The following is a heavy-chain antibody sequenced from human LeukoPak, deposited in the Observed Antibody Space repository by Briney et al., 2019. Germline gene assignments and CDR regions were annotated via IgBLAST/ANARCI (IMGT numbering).Heavy chain of an antibody. CDR1: GGSISSSSYY. J-gene: IGHJ3*02. D-gene: IGHD5-12*01. CDR2: IYYSGST. V-gene: IGHV4-39*01. CDR3: ARHPIVATIQNAFDI. Sequence: SETLSLTCTVSGGSISSSSYYWGWIRQPPGKGLEWIGSIYYSGSTYYNPPLKSRVTISVDTSKNQFSLKLSSVTAADTAVYYCARHPIVATIQNAFDIWGQGTMVTVSS.